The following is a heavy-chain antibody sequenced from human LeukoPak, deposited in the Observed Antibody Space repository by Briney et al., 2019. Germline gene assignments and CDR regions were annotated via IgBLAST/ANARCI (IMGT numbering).Heavy chain of an antibody. D-gene: IGHD1-7*01. J-gene: IGHJ5*01. Sequence: ASVKVSCKASGYTFTDYGISWMRQAPGQGLEWMGWIGPYNGNTNYAQNFQGRVTMTTETSTSTVYMELRSPRSDDTAMYYCARVDAEGNYINWFDSWGQGTLVTVSS. CDR2: IGPYNGNT. CDR1: GYTFTDYG. CDR3: ARVDAEGNYINWFDS. V-gene: IGHV1-18*01.